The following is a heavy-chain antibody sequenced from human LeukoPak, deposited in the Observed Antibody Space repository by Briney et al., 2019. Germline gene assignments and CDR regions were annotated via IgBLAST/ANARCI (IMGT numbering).Heavy chain of an antibody. CDR1: GGSISSGGYY. CDR3: GNQCSGGSCPEN. Sequence: ETLSLTCTVSGGSISSGGYYWSWIRQHPGKGLEWVGNIKQDGSVKHYVDSVKGRFTISRDTAKNSVYLQMNSLRAEDTAVYYCGNQCSGGSCPENWGQGTLVSVSS. D-gene: IGHD2-15*01. J-gene: IGHJ4*02. CDR2: IKQDGSVK. V-gene: IGHV3-7*01.